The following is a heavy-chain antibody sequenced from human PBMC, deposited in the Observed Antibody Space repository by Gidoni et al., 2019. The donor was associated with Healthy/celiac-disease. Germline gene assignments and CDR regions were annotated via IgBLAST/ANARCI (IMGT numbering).Heavy chain of an antibody. D-gene: IGHD7-27*01. CDR2: IDPSDSYT. V-gene: IGHV5-10-1*03. J-gene: IGHJ2*01. Sequence: VQLVQSGAAAKKPGESLRISCKGSGSSFTSYWISWVRQMPGKGLEWMGRIDPSDSYTNYSPSFQGHVTISADKSISTAYLQWSSLKASDTAMYYCARLTGDPGYFDLWGRGTLVTVSS. CDR1: GSSFTSYW. CDR3: ARLTGDPGYFDL.